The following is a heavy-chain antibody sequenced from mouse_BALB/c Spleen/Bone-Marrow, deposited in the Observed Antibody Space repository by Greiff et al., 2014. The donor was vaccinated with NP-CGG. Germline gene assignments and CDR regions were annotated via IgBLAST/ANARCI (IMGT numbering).Heavy chain of an antibody. CDR1: GFTFTGSY. Sequence: VQLQQSGAELVKPGASVKLSCTASGFTFTGSYMHWVKQRPEQGLEWIGRIDPANGNTKYDPKFQGKATITADTSSNTAYLQLSSLTSEDTAVYYCARWEYYAMDYWGQGTSVTVSA. J-gene: IGHJ4*01. D-gene: IGHD4-1*01. V-gene: IGHV14-3*02. CDR3: ARWEYYAMDY. CDR2: IDPANGNT.